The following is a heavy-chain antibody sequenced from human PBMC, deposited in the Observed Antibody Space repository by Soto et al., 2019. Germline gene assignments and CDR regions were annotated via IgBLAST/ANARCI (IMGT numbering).Heavy chain of an antibody. CDR1: GDSVSSNSAA. Sequence: KQSQTLSLTCAISGDSVSSNSAAWNWIRQSPSRGLEWLGRTYYRSKWYNDYAVSVKSRITINPDTSKNQFSLQLNSVTPEDTAVYYCARERLGYSSGWYRSDAFDIWGQGTMVTVSS. V-gene: IGHV6-1*01. CDR3: ARERLGYSSGWYRSDAFDI. CDR2: TYYRSKWYN. D-gene: IGHD6-19*01. J-gene: IGHJ3*02.